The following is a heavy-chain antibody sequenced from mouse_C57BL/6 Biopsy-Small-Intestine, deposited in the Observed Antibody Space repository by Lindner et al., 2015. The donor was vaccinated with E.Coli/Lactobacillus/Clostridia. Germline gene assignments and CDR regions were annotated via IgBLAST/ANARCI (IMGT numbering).Heavy chain of an antibody. CDR1: GYAFSSSW. CDR3: ARRGYDYDVAMDY. D-gene: IGHD2-4*01. CDR2: IYPGDGDT. J-gene: IGHJ4*01. Sequence: VQLQESGPELVKPGASVKISCKASGYAFSSSWMNWVKQRPGKGLEWIGRIYPGDGDTNYNGKFKGKATLTADKSSSTAYMQLSSLTSEDSAVYFCARRGYDYDVAMDYWGQGTSVTASS. V-gene: IGHV1-82*01.